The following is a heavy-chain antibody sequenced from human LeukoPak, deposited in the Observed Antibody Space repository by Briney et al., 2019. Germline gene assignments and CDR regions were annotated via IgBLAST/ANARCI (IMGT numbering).Heavy chain of an antibody. CDR3: ARGLDYYDSSDDFQH. V-gene: IGHV1-8*01. Sequence: GASVKVSCTASGYTFTSYDINWVRQATGQGLEWMGWMNPNSGNTGYAQKFQGRVTMTRDTSISTAYMELSSLRSEDTAVYYCARGLDYYDSSDDFQHWGQGTLVTVSS. CDR1: GYTFTSYD. D-gene: IGHD3-22*01. CDR2: MNPNSGNT. J-gene: IGHJ1*01.